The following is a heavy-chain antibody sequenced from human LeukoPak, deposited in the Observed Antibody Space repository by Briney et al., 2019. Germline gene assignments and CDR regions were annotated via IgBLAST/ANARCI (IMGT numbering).Heavy chain of an antibody. CDR2: INPSGGST. J-gene: IGHJ6*03. Sequence: ASVKVSCKASGYTFTSYYMHWVRQAPGQGLEWMGIINPSGGSTSYAQKFQGRVTMTRDMSTSTVYMELSSLRSEDTAVYYCARDRYGSGSPHYYYYYYMDVWGKGTTVTVSS. CDR3: ARDRYGSGSPHYYYYYYMDV. CDR1: GYTFTSYY. V-gene: IGHV1-46*01. D-gene: IGHD3-10*01.